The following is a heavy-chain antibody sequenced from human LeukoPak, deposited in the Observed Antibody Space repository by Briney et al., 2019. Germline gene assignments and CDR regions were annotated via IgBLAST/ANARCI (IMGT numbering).Heavy chain of an antibody. V-gene: IGHV1-69*13. Sequence: ASVKVSCKASGGTFSSYAISWVRQAPGQGLEWMGGIIPIFGTANYAQKFQGRVTITPDESTSTAYMELSSLRSEDTAVYYCARDWRSSSWYRDYYYYYMDVWGKGTTVTVSS. D-gene: IGHD6-13*01. J-gene: IGHJ6*03. CDR3: ARDWRSSSWYRDYYYYYMDV. CDR1: GGTFSSYA. CDR2: IIPIFGTA.